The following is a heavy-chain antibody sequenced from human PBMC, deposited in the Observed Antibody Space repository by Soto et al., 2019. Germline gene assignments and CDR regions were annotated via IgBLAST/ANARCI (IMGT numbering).Heavy chain of an antibody. V-gene: IGHV4-61*01. CDR1: GGSVSSGSYY. D-gene: IGHD3-22*01. CDR2: IYYSGST. Sequence: QVQLQESGPGLVKPSETLSLTCTVSGGSVSSGSYYRSWIRQPPGKGLEWIGYIYYSGSTNYNPPLKSLVSISVNTSKNQSSLKLSSVTAADTAVYYCARGRHYYDSSGYYEGYYFDYWGQGTLVTVSS. CDR3: ARGRHYYDSSGYYEGYYFDY. J-gene: IGHJ4*02.